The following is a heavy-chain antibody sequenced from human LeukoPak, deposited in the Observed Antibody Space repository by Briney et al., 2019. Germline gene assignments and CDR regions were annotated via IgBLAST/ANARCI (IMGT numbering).Heavy chain of an antibody. J-gene: IGHJ4*02. Sequence: GRSLRLSCAASGFTFSYYAIHWVRQAPGKGQEWVALIWSDGSNKYYADSVKGRITISRDNSKNTVYLQMNSLRAEDTAVYYCARELFSSGSCPDGWGQGTLVTASS. CDR1: GFTFSYYA. V-gene: IGHV3-33*01. CDR3: ARELFSSGSCPDG. CDR2: IWSDGSNK. D-gene: IGHD3-10*01.